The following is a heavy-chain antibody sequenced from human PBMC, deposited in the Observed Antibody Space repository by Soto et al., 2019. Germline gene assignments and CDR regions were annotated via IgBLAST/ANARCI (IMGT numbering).Heavy chain of an antibody. V-gene: IGHV3-74*01. CDR1: GFTFSSYW. D-gene: IGHD3-22*01. J-gene: IGHJ4*02. CDR2: TNSDGSST. Sequence: GGSLRLSCAASGFTFSSYWMHWVRQAPGKGLVWVSRTNSDGSSTSYADSVKGRFTISRDNAKNMLHLQMNSLRAEDTAVYYCARALTYYYDIDYWGQGTLVTVSS. CDR3: ARALTYYYDIDY.